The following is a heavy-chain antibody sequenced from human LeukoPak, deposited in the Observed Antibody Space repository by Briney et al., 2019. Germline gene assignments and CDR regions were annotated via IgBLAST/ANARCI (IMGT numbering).Heavy chain of an antibody. Sequence: PGWSLTLSCAASGFTFSSYAMSWVRQAPWKGLESVSAISGSGGSTYYADSVKGRFTISRDNFKNTLYLQMNSLRAEDTAVYYCAKVAPYYDSSGYFGSYYYYAMDVWGQGTTVTVSS. CDR3: AKVAPYYDSSGYFGSYYYYAMDV. D-gene: IGHD3-22*01. CDR1: GFTFSSYA. J-gene: IGHJ6*02. V-gene: IGHV3-23*01. CDR2: ISGSGGST.